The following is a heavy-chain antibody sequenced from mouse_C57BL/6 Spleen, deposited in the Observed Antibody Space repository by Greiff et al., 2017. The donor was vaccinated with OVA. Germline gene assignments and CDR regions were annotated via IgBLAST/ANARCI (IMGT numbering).Heavy chain of an antibody. CDR3: ARWMGQGYAMDY. V-gene: IGHV1-81*01. Sequence: VQLQQSGAELARPGASVKLSCKASGYTFTSYGISWVKQRTGQGLEWIGEIYPRSGNTYYNEKFKGKATLTADKSSSTAYMALRSRTSEDAAVYCCARWMGQGYAMDYWGQGTSVTVSS. J-gene: IGHJ4*01. D-gene: IGHD3-3*01. CDR2: IYPRSGNT. CDR1: GYTFTSYG.